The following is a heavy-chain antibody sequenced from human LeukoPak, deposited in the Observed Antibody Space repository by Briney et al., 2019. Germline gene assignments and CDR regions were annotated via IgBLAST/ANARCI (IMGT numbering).Heavy chain of an antibody. CDR1: GGSFSGYY. CDR2: INHSGST. J-gene: IGHJ5*02. CDR3: ARGPIAAAGITRRYNWFDP. Sequence: SETLSLTCAVYGGSFSGYYWSWIRQPPGKGLEWIGEINHSGSTNYNPSLKSRVTISVDTSKNQFSLKLSSVTAADTAVCYCARGPIAAAGITRRYNWFDPWGQGTLVTVSS. V-gene: IGHV4-34*01. D-gene: IGHD6-13*01.